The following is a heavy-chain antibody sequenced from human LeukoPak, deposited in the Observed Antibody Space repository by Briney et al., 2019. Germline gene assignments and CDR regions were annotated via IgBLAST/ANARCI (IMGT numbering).Heavy chain of an antibody. J-gene: IGHJ4*02. CDR3: AREVEGLLYAFDY. CDR2: IIPIFGTA. Sequence: HGASVKVSCKASGYTFTGYYMHWVRQAPGQGLEWMGGIIPIFGTANYAQKFQGRVTITADESTSTAYMELSSLRSEDTAVYYCAREVEGLLYAFDYWGQGTLVTVSS. V-gene: IGHV1-69*13. D-gene: IGHD3-3*01. CDR1: GYTFTGYY.